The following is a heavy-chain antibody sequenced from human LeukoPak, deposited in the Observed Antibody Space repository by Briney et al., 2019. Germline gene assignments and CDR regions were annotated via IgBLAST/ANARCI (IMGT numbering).Heavy chain of an antibody. CDR1: GYSFTSYW. D-gene: IGHD6-13*01. CDR2: IYPGDSDT. J-gene: IGHJ4*02. Sequence: GESLKISCKGSGYSFTSYWIGRVRQMPGKGLEWMGIIYPGDSDTRYSPSFQGQVTISADKSISTAYLQWSSLKASDTAMYSCARRYPPGSSWPYYFDYWGQGTLVTVSS. V-gene: IGHV5-51*01. CDR3: ARRYPPGSSWPYYFDY.